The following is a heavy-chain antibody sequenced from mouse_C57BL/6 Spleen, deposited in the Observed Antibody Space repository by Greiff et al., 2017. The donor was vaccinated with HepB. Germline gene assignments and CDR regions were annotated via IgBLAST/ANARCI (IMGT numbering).Heavy chain of an antibody. V-gene: IGHV3-6*01. CDR2: ISYDGSN. Sequence: VQLQQSGPGLVKPSQSLSLTCSVTGYSITSGYYWNWIRQFPGNKLEWMGYISYDGSNNYNPSLKNRISITRDTSKNKFFLKLNSVTTEDTATYYCARDAYYYGSSYWGQGTTLTVSS. CDR3: ARDAYYYGSSY. J-gene: IGHJ2*01. D-gene: IGHD1-1*01. CDR1: GYSITSGYY.